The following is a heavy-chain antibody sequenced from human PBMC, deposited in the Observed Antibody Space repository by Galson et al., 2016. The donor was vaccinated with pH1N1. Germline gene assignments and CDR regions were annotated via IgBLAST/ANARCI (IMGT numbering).Heavy chain of an antibody. Sequence: SVKVSCKASGYIFTDYYMHWVRQAPGQGLEWMGWINPNSGGTKFAQKFQGRGTMTRDTSISTAYMELTGLRSDDTAVYYCAAQHGGGFTDSDAGNWFAPWGQGTLVTVSS. V-gene: IGHV1-2*02. CDR3: AAQHGGGFTDSDAGNWFAP. J-gene: IGHJ5*02. CDR2: INPNSGGT. D-gene: IGHD5-12*01. CDR1: GYIFTDYY.